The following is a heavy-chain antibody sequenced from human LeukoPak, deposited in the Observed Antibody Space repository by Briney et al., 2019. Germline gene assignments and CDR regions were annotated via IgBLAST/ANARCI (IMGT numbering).Heavy chain of an antibody. Sequence: PGGSLTLSCAASEFRFSSYDMSWVRQTLEKGLEWVSSISGDGVTFYADSVKGRFTISRDESKNTLYLQMNSLRTDDTAIYYCAKGPNFGSWRAVHYWGQGSLVTVSS. J-gene: IGHJ4*02. D-gene: IGHD3-10*01. V-gene: IGHV3-23*01. CDR3: AKGPNFGSWRAVHY. CDR2: ISGDGVT. CDR1: EFRFSSYD.